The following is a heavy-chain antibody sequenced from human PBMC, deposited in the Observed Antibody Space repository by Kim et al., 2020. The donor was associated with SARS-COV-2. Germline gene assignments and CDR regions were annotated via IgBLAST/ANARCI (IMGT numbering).Heavy chain of an antibody. CDR2: IYYSGST. CDR1: GGSISSYY. V-gene: IGHV4-59*13. D-gene: IGHD1-26*01. Sequence: SETLSLTCTVSGGSISSYYWSWIRQPPGKGLEWIGYIYYSGSTNYNPSLKSRVTISVDTSKNQFSLKLSSVTAADTAVYYCARDPYSGSPLSAFDIWGQGTMVTVSS. CDR3: ARDPYSGSPLSAFDI. J-gene: IGHJ3*02.